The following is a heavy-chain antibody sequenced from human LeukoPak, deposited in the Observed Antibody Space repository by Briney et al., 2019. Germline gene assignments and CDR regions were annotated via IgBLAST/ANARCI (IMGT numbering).Heavy chain of an antibody. CDR2: ISGNSSTI. V-gene: IGHV3-48*01. D-gene: IGHD5-18*01. J-gene: IGHJ4*02. CDR1: GFTFSSYC. Sequence: GGSLRLSCAASGFTFSSYCMTWVRQAPGKGLEWVSYISGNSSTIYYADSVKGRFTISRDNAKNSLYLQMNSLRAEDTAVYYCARHLSGVTGYTYGRGIDYWGQGTLVTVSS. CDR3: ARHLSGVTGYTYGRGIDY.